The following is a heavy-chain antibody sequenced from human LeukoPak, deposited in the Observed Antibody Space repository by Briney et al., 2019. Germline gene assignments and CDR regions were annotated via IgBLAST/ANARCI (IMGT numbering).Heavy chain of an antibody. CDR1: GFTFSSYA. V-gene: IGHV3-30-3*01. Sequence: SGGSLRLSCAASGFTFSSYAMHWVRQAPGKGLEWVAVISYDGSNKYYADSVKGRFTISRDNSKNTLYLQMNSLRAEDTAVYYCARDPSPPTDKPDIVVVTAIPGGPLDYWGQGTLVTVSS. D-gene: IGHD2-21*02. CDR2: ISYDGSNK. J-gene: IGHJ4*02. CDR3: ARDPSPPTDKPDIVVVTAIPGGPLDY.